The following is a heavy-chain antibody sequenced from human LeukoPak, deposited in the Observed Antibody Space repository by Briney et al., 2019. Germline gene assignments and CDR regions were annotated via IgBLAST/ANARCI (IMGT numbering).Heavy chain of an antibody. CDR3: AREGDSITMKSPPDY. CDR2: IIPIFGTA. J-gene: IGHJ4*02. V-gene: IGHV1-69*05. D-gene: IGHD3-22*01. Sequence: SVKVSCKASGGTFSSYAISWVRQAPGQGLEWMGRIIPIFGTANYAQKFQGRVTITTDESTSTAYMELSSLRSEDTAVYYCAREGDSITMKSPPDYWGQGTLVTVSS. CDR1: GGTFSSYA.